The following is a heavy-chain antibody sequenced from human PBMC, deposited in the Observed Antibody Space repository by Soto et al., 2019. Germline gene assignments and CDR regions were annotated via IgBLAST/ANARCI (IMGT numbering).Heavy chain of an antibody. CDR1: LGSICSGGYY. V-gene: IGHV4-31*01. D-gene: IGHD3-9*01. J-gene: IGHJ6*02. Sequence: SETRSLTCTVSLGSICSGGYYLSWIRQHPVKGLERIGYIYSSGSTSYNPSLKSPVTISVDTSKYQLSLNLSSVTAADTAVYYCARHSRLGYFGWLAPKDYYYGMDVWGQGTTVTVS. CDR3: ARHSRLGYFGWLAPKDYYYGMDV. CDR2: IYSSGST.